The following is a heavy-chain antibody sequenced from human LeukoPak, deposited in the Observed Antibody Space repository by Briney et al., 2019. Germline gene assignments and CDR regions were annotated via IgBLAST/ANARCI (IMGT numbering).Heavy chain of an antibody. J-gene: IGHJ4*02. Sequence: GGSLRLSCAASGFTFSSYGMHWVRQAPGKGLEWVAVIPYDGGNKFYADSVKGRFTISRDNSKNTLYLQMDSLRTEDTAVYYCARDYTGYYSVDYWGQGTLVTVSS. CDR2: IPYDGGNK. D-gene: IGHD3-22*01. CDR3: ARDYTGYYSVDY. V-gene: IGHV3-30*03. CDR1: GFTFSSYG.